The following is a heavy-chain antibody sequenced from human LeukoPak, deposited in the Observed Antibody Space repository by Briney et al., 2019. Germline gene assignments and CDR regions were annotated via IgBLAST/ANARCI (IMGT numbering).Heavy chain of an antibody. CDR1: GFTFSSYG. J-gene: IGHJ6*03. CDR2: ISGSDGST. Sequence: PGGSLRLSCAASGFTFSSYGMSWVRQAPGKGLEWVSTISGSDGSTYYADSVKGRFTISRDNSKNTLYVQMNSLRADDTAVYYCAKSAAGTPYYYFYMDVWGKGTTVTISS. CDR3: AKSAAGTPYYYFYMDV. D-gene: IGHD6-13*01. V-gene: IGHV3-23*01.